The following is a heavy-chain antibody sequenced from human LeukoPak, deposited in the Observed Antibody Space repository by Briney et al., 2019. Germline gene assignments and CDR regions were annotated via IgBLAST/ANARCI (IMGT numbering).Heavy chain of an antibody. CDR3: ARKKTWIVGATRPFDY. J-gene: IGHJ4*02. CDR1: GASIDSAYS. Sequence: SETLSLTCAVSGASIDSAYSWTWIRQPPGKGLEWIGNFYPSGASHYNPSLHSRVAMSVDTSQNQFSLRLNSVTAADTAVYYCARKKTWIVGATRPFDYWGQGTLVTVSS. D-gene: IGHD1-26*01. V-gene: IGHV4-38-2*01. CDR2: FYPSGAS.